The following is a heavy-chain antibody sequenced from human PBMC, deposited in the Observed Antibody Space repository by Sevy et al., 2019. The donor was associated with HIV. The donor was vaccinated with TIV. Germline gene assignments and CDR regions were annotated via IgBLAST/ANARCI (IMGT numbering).Heavy chain of an antibody. CDR2: ISYDGSNK. D-gene: IGHD1-26*01. CDR3: ARDSFRVGATRGPDAFDI. CDR1: GFTFSSYA. V-gene: IGHV3-30-3*01. J-gene: IGHJ3*02. Sequence: GGSLRLSCAASGFTFSSYAMHWVRQAPGKGLEWVAVISYDGSNKYYADSVKGRFTISRVNSKNTLYLQMNSLRAEDTAVYYCARDSFRVGATRGPDAFDIWGQGTMVTVSS.